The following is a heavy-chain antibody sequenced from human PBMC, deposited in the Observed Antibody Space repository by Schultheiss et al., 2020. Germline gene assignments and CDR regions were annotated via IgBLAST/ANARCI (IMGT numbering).Heavy chain of an antibody. CDR2: INPNSGGT. J-gene: IGHJ4*02. CDR3: ARSRVGIAAAGPDDY. V-gene: IGHV1-2*02. D-gene: IGHD6-13*01. Sequence: ASVKVSCKASGGTFSSYAISWVRQAPGQGLEWMGWINPNSGGTNYAQKFQGRVTVTRDTSISTAYMELSRLRSDDTAVYYCARSRVGIAAAGPDDYWGQGTLVTVSS. CDR1: GGTFSSYA.